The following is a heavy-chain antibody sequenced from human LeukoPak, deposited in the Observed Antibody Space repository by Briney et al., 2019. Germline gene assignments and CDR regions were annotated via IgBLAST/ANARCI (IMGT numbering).Heavy chain of an antibody. Sequence: GGSLRLSCTASGFTFGDFAMSWVRQAPGKGLEWVGFSRSKAYGETTAYAASVRGRFTISRDDSKNIAYLQMNSLEVEDTAVYYCTRENVDIAMATSSQPFDSWGQGALVTVSS. CDR3: TRENVDIAMATSSQPFDS. V-gene: IGHV3-49*04. J-gene: IGHJ4*02. CDR2: SRSKAYGETT. CDR1: GFTFGDFA. D-gene: IGHD5-18*01.